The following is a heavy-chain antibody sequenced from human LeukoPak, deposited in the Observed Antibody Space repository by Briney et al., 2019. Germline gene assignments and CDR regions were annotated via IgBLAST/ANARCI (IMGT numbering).Heavy chain of an antibody. Sequence: KPSETLSLTCTVSGGSISSGGYYWSWIRQPPGKGLEWIGYIYHSGSTYYNPSLKSRVTISVDRSKNQFSLKLSSVTAADTAVYYCAREGPVDYYDRRNAFDIWGQGTMVTVSS. CDR2: IYHSGST. V-gene: IGHV4-30-2*01. CDR1: GGSISSGGYY. D-gene: IGHD3-22*01. J-gene: IGHJ3*02. CDR3: AREGPVDYYDRRNAFDI.